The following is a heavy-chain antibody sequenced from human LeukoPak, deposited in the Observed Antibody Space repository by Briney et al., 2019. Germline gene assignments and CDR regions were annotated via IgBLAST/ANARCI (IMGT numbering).Heavy chain of an antibody. D-gene: IGHD6-13*01. Sequence: ASVKVSCKASGYTFTGYYMHWVRQAPGQGLEWMGWINPNSGGTNYAQKFQGWVTMTRDTSISTAYMELSRLRSGDTAVYYCARGLIAAAGTVHNWFDPWGQGTLVTVSS. CDR2: INPNSGGT. CDR3: ARGLIAAAGTVHNWFDP. CDR1: GYTFTGYY. J-gene: IGHJ5*02. V-gene: IGHV1-2*04.